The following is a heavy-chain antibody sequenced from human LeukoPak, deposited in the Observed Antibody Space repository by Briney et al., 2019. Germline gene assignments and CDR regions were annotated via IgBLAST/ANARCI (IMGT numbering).Heavy chain of an antibody. CDR1: GYTFTSYG. V-gene: IGHV1-18*01. CDR3: ARGKTVAGTIGGVNY. J-gene: IGHJ4*02. D-gene: IGHD6-19*01. CDR2: ISGYNGHT. Sequence: GASVKVSCKASGYTFTSYGISWVRQAPGQGLEWMGWISGYNGHTNYPKKFQGRVTMTTDPSTSTAYMELRWLRSDDTAVYYCARGKTVAGTIGGVNYWGQGTLVTVSS.